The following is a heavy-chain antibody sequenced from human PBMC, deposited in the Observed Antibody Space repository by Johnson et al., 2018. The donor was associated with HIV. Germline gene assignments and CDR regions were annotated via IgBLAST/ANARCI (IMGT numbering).Heavy chain of an antibody. Sequence: VQLVESGGGLVRPGGSLRLSCAASGFTFDDYGMSWVRQAPGKGLEWVSGITWNGGSTGYADSVKGRFTISRDNAKNSLYLQMNSLRAEDTALYYCARDGAARPRNDAFDIWGQGTRVTVSS. J-gene: IGHJ3*02. CDR3: ARDGAARPRNDAFDI. D-gene: IGHD6-6*01. V-gene: IGHV3-20*04. CDR1: GFTFDDYG. CDR2: ITWNGGST.